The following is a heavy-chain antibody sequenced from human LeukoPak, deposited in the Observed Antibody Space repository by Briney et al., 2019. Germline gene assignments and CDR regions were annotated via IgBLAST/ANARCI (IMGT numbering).Heavy chain of an antibody. D-gene: IGHD4-23*01. CDR1: GFPFSSYG. J-gene: IGHJ4*02. CDR2: IRYDGSNK. Sequence: GGSLRLSCAASGFPFSSYGMHWVRRAPGKGLEWVAFIRYDGSNKYYADSVKGRFTISRDNSKNTLYLQMNSLRAEDTAVYYCAKVSTMVTTPYYFDYWGQGTLVTVSS. CDR3: AKVSTMVTTPYYFDY. V-gene: IGHV3-30*02.